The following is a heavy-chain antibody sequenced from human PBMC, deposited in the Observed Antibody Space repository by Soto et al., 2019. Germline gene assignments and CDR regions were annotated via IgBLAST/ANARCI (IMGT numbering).Heavy chain of an antibody. Sequence: ASVKVCCKASGYTFPSYDINWVRQATGQGLEWMGWMNPNSGNTGYAQKFQGRVTMTRNTSISTAYMELSSLRSEDTAVYYCARVYGSGPDFYYYYMDVWGQGTTVTVSS. CDR1: GYTFPSYD. CDR3: ARVYGSGPDFYYYYMDV. D-gene: IGHD3-10*01. J-gene: IGHJ6*03. CDR2: MNPNSGNT. V-gene: IGHV1-8*01.